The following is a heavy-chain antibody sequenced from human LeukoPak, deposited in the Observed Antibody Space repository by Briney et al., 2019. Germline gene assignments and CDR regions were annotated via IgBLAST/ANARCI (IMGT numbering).Heavy chain of an antibody. CDR1: GFTFSTYW. CDR2: INTDGSST. CDR3: AKDLHYGSADY. J-gene: IGHJ4*02. D-gene: IGHD3-10*01. V-gene: IGHV3-74*01. Sequence: PGGSLRLSCGASGFTFSTYWMHWVRQVPGKGLVWVSRINTDGSSTSYADSVKGRFTISRDNAKNTLYLQMNSLRAEDTAVYYCAKDLHYGSADYWGQGTLVTVSS.